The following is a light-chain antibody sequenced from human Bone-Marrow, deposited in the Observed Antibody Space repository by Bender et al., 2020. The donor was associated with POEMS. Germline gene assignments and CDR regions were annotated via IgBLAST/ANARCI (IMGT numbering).Light chain of an antibody. CDR3: SSPTVNNNYA. Sequence: QSALTQPASVSGSPGQSITISCTGTSSDVGGYNYVSWYQQHPGKVPKVMIYEVNKRPSGVPDRFSGSKSGNTASLTVSGLQAEDEADYYCSSPTVNNNYAFGTGTKVTV. V-gene: IGLV2-8*01. CDR1: SSDVGGYNY. CDR2: EVN. J-gene: IGLJ1*01.